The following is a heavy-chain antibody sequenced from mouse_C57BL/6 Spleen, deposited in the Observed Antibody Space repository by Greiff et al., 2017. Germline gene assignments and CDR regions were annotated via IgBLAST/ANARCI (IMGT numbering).Heavy chain of an antibody. J-gene: IGHJ1*03. CDR3: ARMGLGWYFDV. Sequence: EVQVVASGGGLVKPGGSLKLSCAASGFTFSDYGMHWVRQAPEKGLEWVAYISSGSSTIYYADTVKGRFTISRDNAKNTLFLQMTRLRSEDTAMYYCARMGLGWYFDVWGTGTTVTVSS. V-gene: IGHV5-17*01. D-gene: IGHD4-1*01. CDR1: GFTFSDYG. CDR2: ISSGSSTI.